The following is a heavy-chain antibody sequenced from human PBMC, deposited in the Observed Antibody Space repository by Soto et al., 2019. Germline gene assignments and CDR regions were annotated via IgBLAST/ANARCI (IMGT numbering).Heavy chain of an antibody. CDR3: AKDREDIVVVDAEYFQH. J-gene: IGHJ1*01. CDR1: GFTFSSYA. V-gene: IGHV3-23*01. Sequence: GGSLRLSCAASGFTFSSYAMSWVRQAPGKGLEWVSAISGSGGSTYYADSVKGRFTISRDNSKNTLYLQMNSLRAEDMAVYYCAKDREDIVVVDAEYFQHWGQGTLVTVSS. D-gene: IGHD2-15*01. CDR2: ISGSGGST.